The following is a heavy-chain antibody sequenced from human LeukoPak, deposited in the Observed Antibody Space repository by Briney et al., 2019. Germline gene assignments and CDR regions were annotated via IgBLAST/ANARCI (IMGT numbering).Heavy chain of an antibody. V-gene: IGHV1-3*01. CDR1: GYTFTSYA. CDR2: INAGNGNT. J-gene: IGHJ5*02. D-gene: IGHD5-12*01. CDR3: ARLGAIYAGFDP. Sequence: ASVKVSCKASGYTFTSYAMHWVRQAPGQRPEWMGWINAGNGNTKYSQKFQGRVTITRDTSASTAYMELSSLRSEDTAVYYCARLGAIYAGFDPWGQGTLVTVSS.